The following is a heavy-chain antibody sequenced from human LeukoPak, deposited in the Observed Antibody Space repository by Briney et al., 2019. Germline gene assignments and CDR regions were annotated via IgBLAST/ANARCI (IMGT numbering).Heavy chain of an antibody. J-gene: IGHJ4*02. Sequence: GGSLRLSCAASGFSFSDYYMNWIRQAPGKGLEWISYVSSGGNTIYYADSVKGRFTISRDNAKNSLLLQMNSLRAEDTAVYYCASVRYGDYVDYWGQGTLVTVSS. CDR1: GFSFSDYY. CDR3: ASVRYGDYVDY. CDR2: VSSGGNTI. V-gene: IGHV3-11*01. D-gene: IGHD4-17*01.